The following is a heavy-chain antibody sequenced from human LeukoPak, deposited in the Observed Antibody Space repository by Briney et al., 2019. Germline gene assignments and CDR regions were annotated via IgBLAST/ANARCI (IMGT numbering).Heavy chain of an antibody. J-gene: IGHJ4*02. V-gene: IGHV3-30*02. CDR1: GFTFRSDA. CDR3: AKDSRNVPFDY. Sequence: PGGSLRLSCAASGFTFRSDAVGWVREAPGKGLGWVAFIRSDGSNKYYGDSVKGRFTISRDNSKHTLYLQMNRLRTEDTAVYYCAKDSRNVPFDYWGQGTLVTVSS. CDR2: IRSDGSNK. D-gene: IGHD1-14*01.